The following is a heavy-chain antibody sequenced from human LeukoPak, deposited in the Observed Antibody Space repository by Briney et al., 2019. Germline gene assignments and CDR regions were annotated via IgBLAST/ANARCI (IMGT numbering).Heavy chain of an antibody. Sequence: SETLSLTCTASGGSFSSYYWSWIRQPPGKGLEWIGGIYPSGSTTYNPPPKRRVTMSVDTSKNQFSLKLSSVTAADTAVYYCARQQTVYYDSSGYYNNWFDPWGQGTLVTVSS. CDR3: ARQQTVYYDSSGYYNNWFDP. CDR2: IYPSGST. CDR1: GGSFSSYY. V-gene: IGHV4-4*07. D-gene: IGHD3-22*01. J-gene: IGHJ5*02.